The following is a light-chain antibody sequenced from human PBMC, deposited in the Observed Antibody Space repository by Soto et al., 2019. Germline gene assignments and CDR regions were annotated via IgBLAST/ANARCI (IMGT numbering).Light chain of an antibody. Sequence: EIVMTQSPATLSVSPGERATLSSRASKSFSTNLAWYQQKPGQAPRLLIYGASTRATGIPARFSGSGSGTEFTLTISSLQSEDFAVYYCQQYNNWPPWTFGQGTKVEIK. CDR3: QQYNNWPPWT. J-gene: IGKJ1*01. V-gene: IGKV3-15*01. CDR1: KSFSTN. CDR2: GAS.